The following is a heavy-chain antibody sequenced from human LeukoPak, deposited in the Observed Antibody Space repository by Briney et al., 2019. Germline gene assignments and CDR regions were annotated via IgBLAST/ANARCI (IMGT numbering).Heavy chain of an antibody. D-gene: IGHD2-15*01. CDR3: AREPHKIDYCSGGSCSPY. J-gene: IGHJ4*02. Sequence: GRSLRLSCAASGFTFRSYGMHWVRQAPGKGLEWVAVIWHDGKNKYYADSVKGRFTTSRDNAKNSLYLQMNSLRAEDTAVYYCAREPHKIDYCSGGSCSPYWGQGTLVTVSS. V-gene: IGHV3-33*01. CDR2: IWHDGKNK. CDR1: GFTFRSYG.